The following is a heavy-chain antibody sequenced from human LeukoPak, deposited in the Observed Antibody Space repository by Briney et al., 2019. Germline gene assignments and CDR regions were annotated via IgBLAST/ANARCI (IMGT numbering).Heavy chain of an antibody. CDR2: ISAYNGNT. Sequence: ASVKVSCKASGYAFSAYYMHWVRQAPGQGLEWMGWISAYNGNTNYAQKLQGRVTMTTDTSTSTAYMELRSLRSDDTAVYYCALVYCTNGVCPGWFDPWGQGTLVTVSS. CDR3: ALVYCTNGVCPGWFDP. D-gene: IGHD2-8*01. V-gene: IGHV1-18*04. CDR1: GYAFSAYY. J-gene: IGHJ5*02.